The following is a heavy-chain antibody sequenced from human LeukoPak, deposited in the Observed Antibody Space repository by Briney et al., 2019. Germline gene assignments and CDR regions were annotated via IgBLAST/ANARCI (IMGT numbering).Heavy chain of an antibody. Sequence: GASVKVSCKASGYTFTSYGISWVRQAPGQGLEWMGWISAYNGNTNYAQKLQGRVTMTTDTSTSTAYMELRSLRSDDTAVYYCAREKGIAVSTPYYYVMDVWGQGTTVTVSS. CDR3: AREKGIAVSTPYYYVMDV. D-gene: IGHD6-19*01. V-gene: IGHV1-18*01. J-gene: IGHJ6*02. CDR1: GYTFTSYG. CDR2: ISAYNGNT.